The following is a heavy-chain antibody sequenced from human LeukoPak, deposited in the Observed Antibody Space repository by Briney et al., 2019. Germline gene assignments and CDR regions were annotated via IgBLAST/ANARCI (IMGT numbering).Heavy chain of an antibody. D-gene: IGHD5-24*01. J-gene: IGHJ6*03. CDR1: GGSISSGGYY. Sequence: PSETLSLTCTVSGGSISSGGYYWSWIRQPPGEGLEWIGYIYHSGSTYYNPSLKSRVTISVDRSKNQFSLKLSSVTAADTAVYYCARMARDHSFYYYYMDVWGKGTTVTVSS. CDR2: IYHSGST. CDR3: ARMARDHSFYYYYMDV. V-gene: IGHV4-30-2*01.